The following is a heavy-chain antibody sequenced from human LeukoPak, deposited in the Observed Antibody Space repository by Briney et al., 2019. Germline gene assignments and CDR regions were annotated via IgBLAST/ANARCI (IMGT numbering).Heavy chain of an antibody. CDR3: ATDLGIAVAGTVGI. CDR1: GYTLTELS. Sequence: ASVKVSCKVSGYTLTELSMHWERQAPGKGLEWMGGFDPEDGETIYAQKFQGRVTMTEDTSTDTAYMELSSLRSEDTAVYYCATDLGIAVAGTVGIWGQGTMVTVSS. V-gene: IGHV1-24*01. J-gene: IGHJ3*02. D-gene: IGHD6-19*01. CDR2: FDPEDGET.